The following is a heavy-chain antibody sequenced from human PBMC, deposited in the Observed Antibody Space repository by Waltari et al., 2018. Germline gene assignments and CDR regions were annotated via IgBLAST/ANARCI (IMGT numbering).Heavy chain of an antibody. CDR2: IYSGGST. CDR3: AKDPPIAVAGTGGY. CDR1: GFTFSSYA. Sequence: EVQLLESGGGLVQPGGSLRLSCAASGFTFSSYAMSWVRQAPGKGLEWVSVIYSGGSTYYADSVNGRFTISRDNSKNTLYLQMNSLRAEDTAVYYCAKDPPIAVAGTGGYWGQGTLVTVSS. V-gene: IGHV3-23*03. D-gene: IGHD6-19*01. J-gene: IGHJ4*02.